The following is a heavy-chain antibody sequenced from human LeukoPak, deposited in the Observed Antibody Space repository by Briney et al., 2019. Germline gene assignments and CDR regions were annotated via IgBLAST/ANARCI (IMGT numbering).Heavy chain of an antibody. CDR3: ARGYDSSGSSVHDY. CDR1: GFTFSSYS. D-gene: IGHD3-22*01. J-gene: IGHJ4*02. V-gene: IGHV3-48*01. CDR2: IGSSSTI. Sequence: GGSLRLSCAASGFTFSSYSMNWVRQAPGKGLEWVSYIGSSSTIYYADSVKGRFTISRDNAKNSLYLQMNSLRAEDTALYHCARGYDSSGSSVHDYWGQGTLVTVSS.